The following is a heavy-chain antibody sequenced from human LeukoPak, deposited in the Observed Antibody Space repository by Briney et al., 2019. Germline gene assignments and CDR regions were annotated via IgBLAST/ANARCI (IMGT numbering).Heavy chain of an antibody. D-gene: IGHD1-26*01. Sequence: QPGGSLRLSCAASGFTFSSYAMSWVRQAPGKGLEWVSAISGSGGSTYYADSVKGRFTISRDNSKNTLYLQMNSLRAEDTAVYYCSKDVGLKPSGPFDYWGQGTLATVST. V-gene: IGHV3-23*01. CDR2: ISGSGGST. J-gene: IGHJ4*02. CDR1: GFTFSSYA. CDR3: SKDVGLKPSGPFDY.